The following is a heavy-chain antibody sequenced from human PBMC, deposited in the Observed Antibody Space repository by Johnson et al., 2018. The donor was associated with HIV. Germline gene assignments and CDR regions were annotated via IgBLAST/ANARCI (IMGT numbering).Heavy chain of an antibody. J-gene: IGHJ3*02. V-gene: IGHV3-66*02. CDR3: ARAVVVAATNACDI. D-gene: IGHD2-15*01. CDR1: GFAVSSNY. Sequence: VQLVESGGGLVQPGGSLRLSCAASGFAVSSNYMSWVRQAPGKGLEWVSVIYSGGTTYNADSVKGRFTISRDNSKNTLYLQMNSLRAEDTAVYYCARAVVVAATNACDIWGQGTMVAVYS. CDR2: IYSGGTT.